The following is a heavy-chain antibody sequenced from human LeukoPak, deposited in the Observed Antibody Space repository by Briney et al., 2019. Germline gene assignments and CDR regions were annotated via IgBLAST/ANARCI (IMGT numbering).Heavy chain of an antibody. D-gene: IGHD4-17*01. Sequence: ASVKLSCKASGYTFTSYGISWVRQAPGQGLEWMGCICYYYGNRNYAQKLQRRVTITTDTSTSTAYMDLRSMRSDDTAVYYCSRLMGDYGEGGNWLGPWGQGTLVTVS. CDR3: SRLMGDYGEGGNWLGP. CDR2: ICYYYGNR. V-gene: IGHV1-18*01. J-gene: IGHJ5*02. CDR1: GYTFTSYG.